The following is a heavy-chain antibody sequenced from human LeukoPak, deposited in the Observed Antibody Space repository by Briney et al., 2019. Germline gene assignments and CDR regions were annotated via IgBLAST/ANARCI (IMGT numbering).Heavy chain of an antibody. CDR3: ARLLAGCPGGRCRAHFDY. Sequence: SDTLSLTCTVSGDSISSHSYFWGWIRQPPGKGLEWIGNIHYIGSTYYNPSLKSRVSMSVDTSKNQFSLNLSSVTAADTAVYHCARLLAGCPGGRCRAHFDYWGQGTLVTVSS. D-gene: IGHD2-15*01. V-gene: IGHV4-39*07. CDR1: GDSISSHSYF. CDR2: IHYIGST. J-gene: IGHJ4*02.